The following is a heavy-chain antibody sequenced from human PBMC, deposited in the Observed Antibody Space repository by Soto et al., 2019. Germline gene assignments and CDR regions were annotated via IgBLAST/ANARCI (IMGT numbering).Heavy chain of an antibody. CDR1: GYTFTSYY. J-gene: IGHJ5*02. V-gene: IGHV1-46*03. D-gene: IGHD3-3*01. CDR2: INPSGGNT. Sequence: ASVKVSCKASGYTFTSYYMHWVRQAPGQGLEWMGIINPSGGNTSYAQKFQGRVTMTRDTSTSTVYMELSSLRSEDTAVYYCARDPTSITIFGVVTLYNWFDPWGQGTLVTVSS. CDR3: ARDPTSITIFGVVTLYNWFDP.